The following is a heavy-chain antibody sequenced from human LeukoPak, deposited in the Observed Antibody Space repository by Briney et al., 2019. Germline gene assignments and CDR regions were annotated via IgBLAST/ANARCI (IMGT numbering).Heavy chain of an antibody. D-gene: IGHD2-21*02. V-gene: IGHV3-23*01. Sequence: GGSLRLSCAASGFTFSSYAMSWVRQAPGKGLEWVSAISGSGGSTYYADSVKGRFTISRDSSKNTLFLQMNSLRVEDTAVYYCARGPILYVVTATRLDYWGQGTLVTVSS. J-gene: IGHJ4*02. CDR3: ARGPILYVVTATRLDY. CDR2: ISGSGGST. CDR1: GFTFSSYA.